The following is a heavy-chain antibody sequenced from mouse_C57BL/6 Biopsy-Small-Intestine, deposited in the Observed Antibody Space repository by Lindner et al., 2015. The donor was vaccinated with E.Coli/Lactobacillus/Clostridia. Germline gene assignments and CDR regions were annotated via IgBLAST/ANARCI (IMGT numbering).Heavy chain of an antibody. V-gene: IGHV1-82*01. J-gene: IGHJ1*01. CDR3: ARLDGSYRYFDV. CDR1: GYTFSRSW. Sequence: VQLQESGPELVKPGTSVKISCKAPGYTFSRSWMNWVKQRPGKGLEWIGRIFPGDEDTNYNGKFKGKATLTADTSSSTVYMQLSSLTSEDSEVYFCARLDGSYRYFDVWGAGTAVTVSS. D-gene: IGHD1-1*02. CDR2: IFPGDEDT.